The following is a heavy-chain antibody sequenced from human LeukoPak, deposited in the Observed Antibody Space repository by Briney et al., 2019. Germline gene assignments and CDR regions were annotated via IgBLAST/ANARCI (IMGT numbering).Heavy chain of an antibody. D-gene: IGHD6-19*01. CDR3: ASTSGWYEPIDY. CDR1: GFTFDDYA. V-gene: IGHV3-43*02. Sequence: PGGSLRLSCAASGFTFDDYAIHWVRQAPGKGLEWVSLISGDGGSTYYADSVEGRFTISRDNSKNTLSLQMNSLRAEDTAVYYCASTSGWYEPIDYWGQGTLVTVSS. J-gene: IGHJ4*02. CDR2: ISGDGGST.